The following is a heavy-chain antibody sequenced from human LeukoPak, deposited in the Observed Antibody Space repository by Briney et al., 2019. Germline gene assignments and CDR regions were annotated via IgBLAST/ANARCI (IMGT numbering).Heavy chain of an antibody. V-gene: IGHV3-23*01. J-gene: IGHJ4*02. Sequence: GGSLRLSCAASGFTFSSYAMSWDRQAPGKGLEWVSAISGSGGSTYYADSVKGRFTISRDNSKNTLYLQMNSLRAEDTAVYYCAKPYYDFWSGWDWGQGTLVTVSS. CDR3: AKPYYDFWSGWD. CDR2: ISGSGGST. D-gene: IGHD3-3*01. CDR1: GFTFSSYA.